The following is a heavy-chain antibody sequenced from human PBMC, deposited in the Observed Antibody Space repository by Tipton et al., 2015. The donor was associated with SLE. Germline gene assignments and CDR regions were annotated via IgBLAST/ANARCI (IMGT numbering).Heavy chain of an antibody. V-gene: IGHV3-66*02. J-gene: IGHJ6*02. D-gene: IGHD7-27*01. Sequence: SLRLSCAASGFTVSTNYMSWVRQAPGKGLEWVSVIYSGGSTYYADSVKGRFTISRDNSKNTLYLQMNSLRAEDTAVYYCARDLPPGYYYYGMDVWGQGTTVTVSS. CDR3: ARDLPPGYYYYGMDV. CDR2: IYSGGST. CDR1: GFTVSTNY.